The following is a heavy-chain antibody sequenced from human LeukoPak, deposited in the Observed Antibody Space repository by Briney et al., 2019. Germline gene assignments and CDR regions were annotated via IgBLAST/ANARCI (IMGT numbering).Heavy chain of an antibody. CDR3: AKVWRRYDSSGYYHY. V-gene: IGHV3-30*18. J-gene: IGHJ4*02. CDR1: GFTFSSYG. D-gene: IGHD3-22*01. Sequence: PGRSLRLSCAASGFTFSSYGMHWVRQAPGKGLEWVAVISYDGSNKYYADSVKGRFTISRDNSKNTLYLQMNSLRAEDTAVYYCAKVWRRYDSSGYYHYWGQGTLVTVSS. CDR2: ISYDGSNK.